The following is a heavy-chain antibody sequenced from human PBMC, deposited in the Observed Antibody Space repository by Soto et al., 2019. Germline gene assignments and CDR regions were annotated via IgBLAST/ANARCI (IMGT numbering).Heavy chain of an antibody. J-gene: IGHJ6*02. V-gene: IGHV3-33*01. CDR3: AGEPKGGAYDMDV. CDR2: IWSDGSRT. CDR1: RFTFRIYD. Sequence: QENLVESGGGVVQPGASLRLSCAASRFTFRIYDMHWVRQAPGKGLEWVALIWSDGSRTFYADSVKGRVTISRDNSKGTLYLQLSGLRAEDSAVYYCAGEPKGGAYDMDVWGQGTTVTVSS. D-gene: IGHD3-16*01.